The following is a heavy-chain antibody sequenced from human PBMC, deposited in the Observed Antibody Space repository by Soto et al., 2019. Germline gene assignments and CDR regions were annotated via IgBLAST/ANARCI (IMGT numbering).Heavy chain of an antibody. CDR1: GGTFSSYA. V-gene: IGHV1-69*13. CDR2: IIPIFGTA. J-gene: IGHJ6*02. CDR3: ARDREDDFWSGYSYGMDV. Sequence: ASVKVSCKASGGTFSSYAISWVRQAPGQGLEWMGGIIPIFGTANYAQKFQGRVTITADESTSTAYMELSSLRSEDTAVYYCARDREDDFWSGYSYGMDVWGQGTTVTAP. D-gene: IGHD3-3*01.